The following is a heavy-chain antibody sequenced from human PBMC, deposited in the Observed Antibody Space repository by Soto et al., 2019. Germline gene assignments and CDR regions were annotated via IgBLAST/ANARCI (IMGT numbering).Heavy chain of an antibody. D-gene: IGHD3-3*01. CDR1: GGDISTYS. J-gene: IGHJ4*02. V-gene: IGHV1-69*06. Sequence: VQSGAELKRPGSSLNVSCWASGGDISTYSITWLRQAPGQRLEWMGGSFPISPAADSARKFQDRITITADKSRNSFYMHLSSLRSEDTPVYFCAAQSLFFTSHHGPFDYWGQGTPVIVSS. CDR3: AAQSLFFTSHHGPFDY. CDR2: SFPISPAA.